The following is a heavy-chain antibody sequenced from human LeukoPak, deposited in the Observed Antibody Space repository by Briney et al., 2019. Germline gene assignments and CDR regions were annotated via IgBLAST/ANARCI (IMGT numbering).Heavy chain of an antibody. Sequence: PSETLSLTCTVSGGSISSYYWSWIRQPPGKGLEWIGYIYYSGSTNYNPSLKSRVTISVDTSKNQFSLKLSSVTAADTAVYYCARSRSSGYSHFDLWGRGTLVAVSS. CDR3: ARSRSSGYSHFDL. D-gene: IGHD3-22*01. CDR1: GGSISSYY. V-gene: IGHV4-59*08. CDR2: IYYSGST. J-gene: IGHJ2*01.